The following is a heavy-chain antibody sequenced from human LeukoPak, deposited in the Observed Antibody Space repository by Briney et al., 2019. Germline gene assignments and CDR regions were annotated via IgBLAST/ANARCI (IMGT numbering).Heavy chain of an antibody. D-gene: IGHD4-23*01. CDR3: AKDTGGNGAYFYAMDV. Sequence: AGRSLRLSCVGSGFAFHNYAMHWVRRPPGKGLERVSAINWNSDTKAYADSVKGRFTISRDRARNSLYLQMDSLRTEDTALYYCAKDTGGNGAYFYAMDVWGQGTSVTVSS. CDR1: GFAFHNYA. V-gene: IGHV3-9*01. CDR2: INWNSDTK. J-gene: IGHJ6*02.